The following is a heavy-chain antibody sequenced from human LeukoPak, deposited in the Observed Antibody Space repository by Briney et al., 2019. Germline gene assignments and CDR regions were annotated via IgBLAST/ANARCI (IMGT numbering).Heavy chain of an antibody. Sequence: GGSLRLSCAASGFTFSDYYMSWIRQAPGKGLEWVSYISSSGSTIYYADSVKGRFTISRDNAKNSLYLQMNSPRAEDTAVYYCARSGYDHVWGTRPEPHIDYWGQGTLVTVSS. CDR3: ARSGYDHVWGTRPEPHIDY. CDR1: GFTFSDYY. CDR2: ISSSGSTI. V-gene: IGHV3-11*01. D-gene: IGHD3-16*01. J-gene: IGHJ4*02.